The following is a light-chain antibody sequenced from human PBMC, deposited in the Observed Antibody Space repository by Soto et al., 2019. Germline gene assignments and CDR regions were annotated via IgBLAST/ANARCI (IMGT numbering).Light chain of an antibody. CDR1: SSDVGLYNY. Sequence: QSALTQPVSVSGSPGQSITISCTGTSSDVGLYNYVSWYQQHPGKAPKLMIYDVSNRPSGVSNRFSGSKSGNTASLTISGLQAEYEAEYYCSSYTTNNTPVFGTGTKLTVL. CDR2: DVS. V-gene: IGLV2-14*01. CDR3: SSYTTNNTPV. J-gene: IGLJ1*01.